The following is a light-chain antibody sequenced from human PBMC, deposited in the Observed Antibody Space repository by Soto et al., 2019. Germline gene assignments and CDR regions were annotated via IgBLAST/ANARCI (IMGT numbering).Light chain of an antibody. Sequence: SYELTQPPSVSVSPGQTASITCSGDKLGDKYACWYQQKPGQSPVLVIYQDSKRPSGIPERFSGSNSGNTATLTISGTQAMDEADYYCQAWDSSTASQVVFGGGTQLTVL. CDR2: QDS. CDR1: KLGDKY. J-gene: IGLJ2*01. V-gene: IGLV3-1*01. CDR3: QAWDSSTASQVV.